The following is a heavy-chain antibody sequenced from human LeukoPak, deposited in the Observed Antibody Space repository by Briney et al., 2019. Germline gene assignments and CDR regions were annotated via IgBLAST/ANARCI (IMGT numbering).Heavy chain of an antibody. CDR2: IYSGGST. J-gene: IGHJ4*02. Sequence: GGSLRLSCAASGFTVSSNYMSWVRQAPGKGLERVSVIYSGGSTYYADSVKGRFTISRDNSKNTLYLQMDSLRAEDTAVYYCANLNPGGYCSGGSCYTSPHVDYWGQGTLVTVSS. CDR3: ANLNPGGYCSGGSCYTSPHVDY. V-gene: IGHV3-53*01. CDR1: GFTVSSNY. D-gene: IGHD2-15*01.